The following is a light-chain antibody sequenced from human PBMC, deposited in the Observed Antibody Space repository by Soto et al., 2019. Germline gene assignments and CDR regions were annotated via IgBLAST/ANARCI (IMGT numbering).Light chain of an antibody. J-gene: IGLJ1*01. V-gene: IGLV2-11*01. Sequence: QSALTQPRSVSGSPGQSVIISCTGTSRDVGAYNYVSWYQQHPGKAPKLMIYDVSKWPSGVPDRFSGSKSGNTASLTISGLQAEDGADYYCLSSAGSNPYVFGTGTKLTVL. CDR1: SRDVGAYNY. CDR3: LSSAGSNPYV. CDR2: DVS.